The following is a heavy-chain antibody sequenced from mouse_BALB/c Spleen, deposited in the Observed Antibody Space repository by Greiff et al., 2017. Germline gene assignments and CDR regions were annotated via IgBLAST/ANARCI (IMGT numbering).Heavy chain of an antibody. Sequence: EVHVVESGGGLVQPGGSLRLSCATSGFTFSDFYMEWVRQPPGKRLEWIAASRNKANDYTTEYSASVKGRFIVSRDTSQSILYLQMNALRAEDTAIYYCARDYYGNEDFDYWGQGTTLTVSS. V-gene: IGHV7-1*02. J-gene: IGHJ2*01. D-gene: IGHD2-1*01. CDR1: GFTFSDFY. CDR3: ARDYYGNEDFDY. CDR2: SRNKANDYTT.